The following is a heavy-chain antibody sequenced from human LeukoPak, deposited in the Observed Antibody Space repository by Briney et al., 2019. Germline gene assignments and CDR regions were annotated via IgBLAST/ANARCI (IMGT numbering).Heavy chain of an antibody. CDR2: ISGSGGST. D-gene: IGHD5-24*01. J-gene: IGHJ4*02. CDR3: AKGQRRWLQAAFDY. CDR1: GFTFSSYA. Sequence: GGSLRLSCAASGFTFSSYAMSWVRQAPGKGLEWASAISGSGGSTYYADSVKGRFTISRDNSKNTLYLQMNSLRAEDTAVYYCAKGQRRWLQAAFDYWGQGTLVTVSS. V-gene: IGHV3-23*01.